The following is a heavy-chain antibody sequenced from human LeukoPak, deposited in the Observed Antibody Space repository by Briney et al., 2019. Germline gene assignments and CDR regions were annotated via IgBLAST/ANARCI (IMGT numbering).Heavy chain of an antibody. D-gene: IGHD6-13*01. CDR2: IDPSGSYT. V-gene: IGHV5-10-1*01. CDR1: GYSCPNYL. CDR3: AARQNGDIAADAY. Sequence: GESLRISCKGSGYSCPNYLISWVRQVPGKGLEWRGRIDPSGSYTNCSPSFQGHVTISADKSIRTAYLQWSSLRASDTAMYYCAARQNGDIAADAYWGQGPVVSVFS. J-gene: IGHJ4*02.